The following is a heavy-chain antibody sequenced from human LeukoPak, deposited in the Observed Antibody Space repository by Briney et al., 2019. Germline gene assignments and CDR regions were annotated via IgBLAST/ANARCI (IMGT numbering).Heavy chain of an antibody. CDR3: GRDGSVTRYCSSTSCYFGY. V-gene: IGHV1-2*02. CDR2: INPNSGGT. D-gene: IGHD2-2*01. Sequence: ASVKASCKASGYTFTGYYMHGVRQAPGQGLEGMGWINPNSGGTNYAQKFQGSVTMARDTSISRAYMELSRLRSDDPAVYYCGRDGSVTRYCSSTSCYFGYWGQGTLVTVSS. CDR1: GYTFTGYY. J-gene: IGHJ4*02.